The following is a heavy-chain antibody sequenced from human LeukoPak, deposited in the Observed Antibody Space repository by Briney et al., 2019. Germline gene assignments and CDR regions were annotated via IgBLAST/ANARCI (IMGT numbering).Heavy chain of an antibody. CDR3: ARGTYYYDTRGYYSGGLDY. J-gene: IGHJ4*02. Sequence: PGGSLRLSCETSGFTFSSYEMNWVRQGPGKGLEWVSFITSSGSAIYYADSVRGRFTVSRDNAKNSLTLQMNSLRAEDTAVYFCARGTYYYDTRGYYSGGLDYWGQGTLVTVSS. V-gene: IGHV3-48*03. CDR2: ITSSGSAI. D-gene: IGHD3-22*01. CDR1: GFTFSSYE.